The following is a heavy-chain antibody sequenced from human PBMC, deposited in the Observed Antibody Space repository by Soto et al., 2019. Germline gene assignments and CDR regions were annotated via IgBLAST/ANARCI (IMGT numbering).Heavy chain of an antibody. V-gene: IGHV1-18*01. D-gene: IGHD4-4*01. CDR2: ISGYNAKT. Sequence: ASVKVSCKASGGTFSSYAISWVRQAPGQGLEWMGWISGYNAKTNYAQKFQGRVSMTTDESTTTAYMELSSLRSEDTDVYYCARGTLNSNSGMDVWGQGTTVTVSS. CDR3: ARGTLNSNSGMDV. CDR1: GGTFSSYA. J-gene: IGHJ6*02.